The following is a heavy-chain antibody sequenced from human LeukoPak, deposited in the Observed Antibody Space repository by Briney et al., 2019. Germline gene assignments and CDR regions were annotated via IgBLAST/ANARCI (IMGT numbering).Heavy chain of an antibody. J-gene: IGHJ4*02. CDR3: ARGLLLWFGDFDY. Sequence: SETLSLTCNVSGGSINSHYWSWIRQPPGKGLEWIGYMYYSGSANYNPPLKSRVTISVDTSKNQFSLKLSSVTAADTAVYYCARGLLLWFGDFDYWGQGTLVTVSS. D-gene: IGHD3-10*01. CDR2: MYYSGSA. V-gene: IGHV4-59*11. CDR1: GGSINSHY.